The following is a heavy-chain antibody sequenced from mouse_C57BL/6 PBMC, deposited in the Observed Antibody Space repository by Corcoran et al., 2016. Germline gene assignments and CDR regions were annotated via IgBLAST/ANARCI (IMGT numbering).Heavy chain of an antibody. CDR3: ARRAQYFHY. J-gene: IGHJ2*01. CDR1: GFSLRNSGMG. CDR2: IYWDDDK. D-gene: IGHD3-2*02. Sequence: VTLKECGPGIFQSAQTLRLTCSFSGFSLRNSGMGVRWIRQPSGTGLEWLAHIYWDDDKRYNPSLKSRLTLSKATSRNQVFLKITSVDTADTARYYCARRAQYFHYWGQGTTLTVSS. V-gene: IGHV8-12*01.